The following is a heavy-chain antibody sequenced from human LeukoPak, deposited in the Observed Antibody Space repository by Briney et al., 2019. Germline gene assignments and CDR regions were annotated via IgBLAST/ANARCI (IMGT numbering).Heavy chain of an antibody. J-gene: IGHJ4*02. Sequence: GGSLRLSCAASGFTFRSYAMSWVRQAPGKGLEWVSAIGGSGGSTYYADSVKGRFTISRDNSKNTLYLQMNSLGAEDTAVYYCAKGGSGDYPYYVFDYWGQGTLVTVSS. V-gene: IGHV3-23*01. CDR2: IGGSGGST. CDR3: AKGGSGDYPYYVFDY. CDR1: GFTFRSYA. D-gene: IGHD3-22*01.